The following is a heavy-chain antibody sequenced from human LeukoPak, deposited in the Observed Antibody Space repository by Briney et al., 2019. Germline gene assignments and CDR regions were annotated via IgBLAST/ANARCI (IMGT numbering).Heavy chain of an antibody. J-gene: IGHJ5*02. CDR3: ARHSWTSPFEP. CDR1: SGSISSDY. D-gene: IGHD1-1*01. CDR2: IYPSVST. V-gene: IGHV4-4*09. Sequence: SETLSLTCTVSSGSISSDYWSWIRQPPGKGLEWIGYIYPSVSTNFNPSLKGRVTISVDTSKNQCSLKLSAATAADWAVYYCARHSWTSPFEPWGEGTLVTVS.